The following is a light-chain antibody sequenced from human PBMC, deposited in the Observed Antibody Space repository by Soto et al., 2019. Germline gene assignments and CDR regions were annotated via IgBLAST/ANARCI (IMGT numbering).Light chain of an antibody. CDR2: SAS. J-gene: IGKJ3*01. CDR3: QQCYSPPLT. V-gene: IGKV1-39*01. CDR1: QHIRSY. Sequence: DIQMTQSPSSLSASVGDRVIITCRASQHIRSYLNWYQQKPGKAPKLLIYSASTLARGVPSRFSGSGSGTDFTLTISSLQPEDFATYYCQQCYSPPLTFGPGTKVEIK.